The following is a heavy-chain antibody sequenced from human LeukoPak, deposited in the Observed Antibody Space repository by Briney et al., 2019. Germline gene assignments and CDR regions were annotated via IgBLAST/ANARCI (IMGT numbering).Heavy chain of an antibody. Sequence: ASVKVSCKVSGYTLTELSMHWVRQAPGKGLEWMGGFDPEDGETIYAQKFQGRVTMTEDTSTDTAYMELSSLRSEDTAVYYCALSGWYVRAFDIWGQGTMVTVSS. CDR3: ALSGWYVRAFDI. V-gene: IGHV1-24*01. CDR2: FDPEDGET. J-gene: IGHJ3*02. CDR1: GYTLTELS. D-gene: IGHD6-19*01.